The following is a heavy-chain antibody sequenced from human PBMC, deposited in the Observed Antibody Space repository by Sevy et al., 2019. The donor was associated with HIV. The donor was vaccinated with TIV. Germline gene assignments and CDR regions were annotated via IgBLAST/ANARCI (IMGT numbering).Heavy chain of an antibody. D-gene: IGHD3-10*01. CDR3: ARDRGEILRSAFKS. V-gene: IGHV3-30*04. Sequence: GGSLRLSCAASGFTFSEFGMHWVRQAPGKGLEWVAVITHDGRNNKYNEDSVKGRFTIFRENSKNTLYLQMNSLRADDTAIYYCARDRGEILRSAFKSWGQGTLVTVSS. J-gene: IGHJ5*02. CDR2: ITHDGRNNK. CDR1: GFTFSEFG.